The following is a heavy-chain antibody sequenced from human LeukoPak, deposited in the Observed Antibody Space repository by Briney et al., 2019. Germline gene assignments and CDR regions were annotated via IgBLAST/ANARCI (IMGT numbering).Heavy chain of an antibody. CDR2: IGTAGDT. D-gene: IGHD6-19*01. CDR3: ARDMGSGWPDY. CDR1: GFTFSSYD. V-gene: IGHV3-13*01. Sequence: PGGSLRLSCAASGFTFSSYDMHWVRQATGKGLEWVSAIGTAGDTYYPGSVKGRFTISRENAKNSLYLQMNSLRAGDMAVYYCARDMGSGWPDYWGQGTLVTVSS. J-gene: IGHJ4*02.